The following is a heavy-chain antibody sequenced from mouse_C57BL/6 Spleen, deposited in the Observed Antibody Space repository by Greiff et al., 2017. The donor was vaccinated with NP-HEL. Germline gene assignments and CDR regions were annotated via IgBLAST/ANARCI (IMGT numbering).Heavy chain of an antibody. D-gene: IGHD1-1*01. CDR2: IYPSDSET. CDR1: GYTFTSYW. J-gene: IGHJ2*01. CDR3: ARDYGRYYFDY. V-gene: IGHV1-61*01. Sequence: VKLQQPGAELVRPGSSVKLSCKASGYTFTSYWMDWVKQRPGQGLEWIGNIYPSDSETHYNQKFKDKATLTVDKSSSTAYMQLSSLTSEDSAVYYCARDYGRYYFDYWGQGTTLTVSS.